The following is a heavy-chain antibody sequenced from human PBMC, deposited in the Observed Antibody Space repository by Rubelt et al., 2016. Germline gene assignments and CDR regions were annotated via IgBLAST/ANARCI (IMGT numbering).Heavy chain of an antibody. V-gene: IGHV4-34*01. D-gene: IGHD3-10*01. CDR1: GGSFSGYF. CDR2: INHSGST. CDR3: ARAPYGLGNY. J-gene: IGHJ4*02. Sequence: QLQLQESGPGLVKPSETLSLTCGVSGGSFSGYFWTWIRQPPGMRLEWIGEINHSGSTYYNPTLKSRVTISVDTSKNQFSLKLSSVTAADTAVYYCARAPYGLGNYWGQGTLVTVSS.